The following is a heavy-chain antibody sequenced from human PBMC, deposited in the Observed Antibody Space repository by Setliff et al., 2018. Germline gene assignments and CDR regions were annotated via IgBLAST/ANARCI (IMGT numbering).Heavy chain of an antibody. D-gene: IGHD1-26*01. Sequence: SETLSLTCSVSGGSISSGSYYWGWIRQSPGKGLEWIGSMYYSGSTYYNPSLKGRVTMSVDTSKSQFSLKLNSVTATDTAVYYCARQPTGTYQWTFDSWGQGTLVTVSS. CDR2: MYYSGST. J-gene: IGHJ4*02. CDR1: GGSISSGSYY. V-gene: IGHV4-39*01. CDR3: ARQPTGTYQWTFDS.